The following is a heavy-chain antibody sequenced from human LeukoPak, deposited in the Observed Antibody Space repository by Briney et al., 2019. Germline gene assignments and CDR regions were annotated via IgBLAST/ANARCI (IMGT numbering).Heavy chain of an antibody. CDR1: GFTFYTYW. CDR2: IKEDGSER. Sequence: GGSLRLSCVASGFTFYTYWMSWVRQAPGKGLGWVANIKEDGSERYYVDSVKGRFTISRDNAKNSLYLQMNSLRAEDTAVYYCARASLYCGGDCYGLWGQGTMVTVSS. CDR3: ARASLYCGGDCYGL. J-gene: IGHJ3*01. V-gene: IGHV3-7*01. D-gene: IGHD2-21*02.